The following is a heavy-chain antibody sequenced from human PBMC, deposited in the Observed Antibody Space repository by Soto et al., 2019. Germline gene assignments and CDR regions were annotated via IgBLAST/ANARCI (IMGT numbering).Heavy chain of an antibody. J-gene: IGHJ4*02. CDR2: ISWNSGIL. CDR1: GFTFDDYA. V-gene: IGHV3-9*01. CDR3: AKGPNPCVAATFDY. Sequence: EVQLVESGGGLVQPGRSLRLSCAASGFTFDDYAMHWVRQAPGKGLEWVSGISWNSGILDYADSVKGRFTISRDNAKNSLSLQMNSLRAEDTALYYCAKGPNPCVAATFDYWGQGTLVTVSS. D-gene: IGHD2-15*01.